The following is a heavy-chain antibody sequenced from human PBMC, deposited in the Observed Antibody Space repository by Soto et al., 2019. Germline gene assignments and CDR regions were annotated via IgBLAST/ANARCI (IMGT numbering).Heavy chain of an antibody. V-gene: IGHV1-69*01. Sequence: QVQLVQSGAEVKKPGSSVKVSCKASGGTFSSYAISWVRQAPGQGLEWMGGIIPIFGTANYAQKFQGRVKITSDESTSTAYMELSSLRSEDTAVYYCARKVVGATRGYYYYGMDVWGQGTKVTVSS. D-gene: IGHD1-26*01. CDR3: ARKVVGATRGYYYYGMDV. J-gene: IGHJ6*02. CDR2: IIPIFGTA. CDR1: GGTFSSYA.